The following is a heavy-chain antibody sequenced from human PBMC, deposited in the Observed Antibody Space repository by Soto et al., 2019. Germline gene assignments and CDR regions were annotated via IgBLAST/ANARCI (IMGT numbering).Heavy chain of an antibody. CDR2: ISWNSDAI. J-gene: IGHJ4*02. Sequence: EVQLVESGGGLVQPGRSLRLSCAASGFTFDGYAMHWVRQVPGKGLEWVAGISWNSDAIGYADSVKGRFTISRDNAKSSLHLEMNSLRTYDMALYYCAKGPSSAEWEVRYFDHWGQGTLVTVSS. D-gene: IGHD1-26*01. V-gene: IGHV3-9*03. CDR3: AKGPSSAEWEVRYFDH. CDR1: GFTFDGYA.